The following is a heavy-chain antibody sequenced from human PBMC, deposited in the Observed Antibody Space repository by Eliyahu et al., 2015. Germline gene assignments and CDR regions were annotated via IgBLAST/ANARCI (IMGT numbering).Heavy chain of an antibody. CDR1: GFTFDDYA. Sequence: EVQLVESGGGLVQPGRSLXLSCAASGFTFDDYAXHWVRQAPGKGLEWVSGISWNSGSIGYADSVKGRFTISRDNAKNSLYLQMNSLRAEDTALYYCAKDHETHSSWMANDAFDIWGQGTMVTVSS. CDR3: AKDHETHSSWMANDAFDI. CDR2: ISWNSGSI. V-gene: IGHV3-9*01. D-gene: IGHD6-13*01. J-gene: IGHJ3*02.